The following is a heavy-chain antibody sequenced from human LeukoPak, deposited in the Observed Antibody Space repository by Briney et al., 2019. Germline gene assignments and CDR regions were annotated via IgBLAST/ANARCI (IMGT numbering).Heavy chain of an antibody. CDR2: IIPIFGAA. CDR1: GGTFSSYA. D-gene: IGHD3-16*02. V-gene: IGHV1-69*13. J-gene: IGHJ3*02. Sequence: ASVKVSCKASGGTFSSYAISWVRQAPGQGLEWMGGIIPIFGAADYAQKFQGRVTITADESTGTAYMELSSPRSDDTAVYYCARDPHYDYVWGSYRPLDAFDIWGQGTMVTVSS. CDR3: ARDPHYDYVWGSYRPLDAFDI.